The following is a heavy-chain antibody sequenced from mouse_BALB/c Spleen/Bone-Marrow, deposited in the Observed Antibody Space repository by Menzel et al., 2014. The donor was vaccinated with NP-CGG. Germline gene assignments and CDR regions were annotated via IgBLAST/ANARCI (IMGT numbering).Heavy chain of an antibody. J-gene: IGHJ4*01. CDR2: ISSGGSYT. V-gene: IGHV5-6*01. CDR3: ARLTPDYAMDY. Sequence: EVKLMESGGDSVKPGGSLKLSCAASGFTFSNYGMSWVRQTPDKRLEWVATISSGGSYTYFPDSVKGRFTISRDNAKNTLYLQMNSLKSEDAAMYYCARLTPDYAMDYWGQGTSVTVSS. D-gene: IGHD1-3*01. CDR1: GFTFSNYG.